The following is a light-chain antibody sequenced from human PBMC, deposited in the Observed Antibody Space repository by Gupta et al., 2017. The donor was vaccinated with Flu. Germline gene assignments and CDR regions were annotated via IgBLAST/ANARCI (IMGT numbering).Light chain of an antibody. CDR1: QSISSN. Sequence: GDTVTITCRASQSISSNLNWYQHKTGKAPNLLIFAASDLQSGVPSRFSGSGSGTDFKLTISSLQTEDFATYYYQQSYSTPFTFGPGTKVEI. V-gene: IGKV1-39*01. CDR3: QQSYSTPFT. J-gene: IGKJ3*01. CDR2: AAS.